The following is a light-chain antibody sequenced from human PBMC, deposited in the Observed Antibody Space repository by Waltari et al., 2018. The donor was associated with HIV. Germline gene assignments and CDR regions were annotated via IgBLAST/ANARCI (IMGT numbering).Light chain of an antibody. J-gene: IGKJ4*01. Sequence: DLVLTQSPDSLPVSLSERATITCTSSQSILYSSENRNYLAWYQQKARQPPKLLIYWASTRESGVPDRFSASGSGTDFTLTITRLQAEDVAIYHCQQYFRIPPTFGGGTKVEIK. CDR1: QSILYSSENRNY. CDR2: WAS. V-gene: IGKV4-1*01. CDR3: QQYFRIPPT.